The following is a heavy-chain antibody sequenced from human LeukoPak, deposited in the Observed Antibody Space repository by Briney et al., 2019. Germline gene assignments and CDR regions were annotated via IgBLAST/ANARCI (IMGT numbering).Heavy chain of an antibody. J-gene: IGHJ3*02. V-gene: IGHV3-23*01. CDR2: ISGSGGST. D-gene: IGHD3-10*01. CDR1: GFTFSSYA. CDR3: ASTPFGLEAFDI. Sequence: GGSLRLSCAASGFTFSSYAMSWVRQAPGKGLEWVSAISGSGGSTYYADSVKGRFTISRDNSKNTLYLQMNSLRAEDTAVYYCASTPFGLEAFDIWGQGTMVTVSS.